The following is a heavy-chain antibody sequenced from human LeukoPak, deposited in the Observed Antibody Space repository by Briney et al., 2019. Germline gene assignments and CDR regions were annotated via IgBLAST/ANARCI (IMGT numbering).Heavy chain of an antibody. D-gene: IGHD3-22*01. J-gene: IGHJ4*02. V-gene: IGHV4-59*12. Sequence: SETLSLTCTVSGGSISNYYWSWIRQPPGKGLEWIGYIYYSGSTNYKSSLKSRVTISVDTSKNQFSLKLSSVTAADTAVYYCARDRYYYDSSGYDPYFDYWGQGTLVTVSS. CDR3: ARDRYYYDSSGYDPYFDY. CDR2: IYYSGST. CDR1: GGSISNYY.